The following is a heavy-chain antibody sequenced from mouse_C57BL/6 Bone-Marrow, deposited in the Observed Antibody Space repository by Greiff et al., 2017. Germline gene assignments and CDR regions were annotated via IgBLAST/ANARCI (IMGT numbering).Heavy chain of an antibody. CDR1: GFTFSDYY. Sequence: DVHLVESEGGLVQPGSSMKLSCTASGFTFSDYYMAWVRQVPEKGLEWVANINYDGSSTYYLDSLKSRFIISRDNAKNILYLQMSSLKSEDTATYYCARGTGSYAMDYWGQGTSVTVSS. CDR3: ARGTGSYAMDY. CDR2: INYDGSST. D-gene: IGHD4-1*01. V-gene: IGHV5-16*01. J-gene: IGHJ4*01.